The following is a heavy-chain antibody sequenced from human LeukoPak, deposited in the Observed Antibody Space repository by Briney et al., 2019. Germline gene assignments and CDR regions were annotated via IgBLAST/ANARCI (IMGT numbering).Heavy chain of an antibody. CDR1: GFTFSSSA. Sequence: GGSLRLSCAASGFTFSSSAMHWVRQAPDKGLEWVAVISYDGSNKYYADSVKGRFTISRDNSKNTLYLQMNSLRAEDAAVYYCRRWSSSGLFDYWGQGTLVTVSP. V-gene: IGHV3-30-3*02. CDR3: RRWSSSGLFDY. D-gene: IGHD3-22*01. J-gene: IGHJ4*02. CDR2: ISYDGSNK.